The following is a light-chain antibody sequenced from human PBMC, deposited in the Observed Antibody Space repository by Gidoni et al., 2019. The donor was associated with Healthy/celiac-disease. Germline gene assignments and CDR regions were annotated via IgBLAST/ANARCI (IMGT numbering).Light chain of an antibody. CDR1: QIVSSY. Sequence: EIVLTQSPATLSLSPGERATFSCRASQIVSSYLAWYQQKPGQAPRLLIYDASNRATGIPARLSGSGSGTDFTLTISSLEPEDFAVYYCQQRSNWLTFGGGTKVEIK. CDR2: DAS. CDR3: QQRSNWLT. V-gene: IGKV3-11*01. J-gene: IGKJ4*01.